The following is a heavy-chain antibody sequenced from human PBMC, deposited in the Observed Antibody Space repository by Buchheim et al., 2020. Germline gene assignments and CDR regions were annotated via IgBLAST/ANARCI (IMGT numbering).Heavy chain of an antibody. Sequence: QVQLVESGGGVVQPGGSLRLSCAASGFSSMGYGMHWVRQAPGKGLEWVAVISYDGHSQYYADSVKGRFTISRDNSKNTLYLQMNSLSPEDTAVYYCAKGLTTWIQLHYGMDVWGQGTT. CDR2: ISYDGHSQ. V-gene: IGHV3-30*18. CDR3: AKGLTTWIQLHYGMDV. J-gene: IGHJ6*02. CDR1: GFSSMGYG. D-gene: IGHD5-18*01.